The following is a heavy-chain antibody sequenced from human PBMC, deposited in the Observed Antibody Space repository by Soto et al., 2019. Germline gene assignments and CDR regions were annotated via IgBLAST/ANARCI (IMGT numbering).Heavy chain of an antibody. J-gene: IGHJ6*02. Sequence: PGGSLRLSCAASGFTFSSYSMNWVRQAPGRGLEWVAAIRGTSDYIYYADSVKGRFTISRDNAKTSLYIQMNSLRAEDTAVYYCARDHRYCSGSSCRPYYYYYGMDVWGQGTTVTVSS. CDR2: IRGTSDYI. CDR3: ARDHRYCSGSSCRPYYYYYGMDV. V-gene: IGHV3-21*01. D-gene: IGHD2-15*01. CDR1: GFTFSSYS.